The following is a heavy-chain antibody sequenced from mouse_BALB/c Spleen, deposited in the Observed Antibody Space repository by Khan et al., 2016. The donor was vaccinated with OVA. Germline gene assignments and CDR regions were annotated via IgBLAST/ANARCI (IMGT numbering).Heavy chain of an antibody. CDR1: GFTFTDYY. D-gene: IGHD1-1*01. CDR3: ARETVVDIYWYFDV. CDR2: IRNKANGYTT. V-gene: IGHV7-3*02. Sequence: EVELVESGGGLVQPGGSLRLSCATSGFTFTDYYMSWVRQPPGKALEWLGFIRNKANGYTTEYSASVKGRFTISRDNSHSIVYLQMNTLRAEDSATYYCARETVVDIYWYFDVWGAGTTVTVSA. J-gene: IGHJ1*01.